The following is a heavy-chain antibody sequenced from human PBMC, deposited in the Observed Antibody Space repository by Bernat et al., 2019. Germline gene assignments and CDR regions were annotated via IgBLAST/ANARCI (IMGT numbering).Heavy chain of an antibody. CDR1: GFTFSSYS. V-gene: IGHV3-21*01. CDR2: ISSSSSYI. J-gene: IGHJ4*02. CDR3: ARVRGGSYSDLFDY. Sequence: EVQLVESGGGLVKPGGSLRLSCAASGFTFSSYSMNWVRQAPGKGLEWVSSISSSSSYIYYADSVKGRFTISRDNAKNSLYLQMNSLRAEDTAVYYCARVRGGSYSDLFDYWGQGTLVTVSS. D-gene: IGHD1-26*01.